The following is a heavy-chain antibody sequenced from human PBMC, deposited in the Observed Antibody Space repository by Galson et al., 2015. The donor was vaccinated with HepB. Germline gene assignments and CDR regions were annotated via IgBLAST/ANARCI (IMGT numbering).Heavy chain of an antibody. D-gene: IGHD6-13*01. V-gene: IGHV3-73*01. Sequence: SLRLSCATSGFTFSGSAIHWVRQASGRGLEWVGRIGSKADSYATAYTASVKGRFTISRDDSRNTAYLQMNRLKTEDTAVYYCIRMGNIAGYSSRWGQGTLVTVSA. J-gene: IGHJ4*02. CDR2: IGSKADSYAT. CDR3: IRMGNIAGYSSR. CDR1: GFTFSGSA.